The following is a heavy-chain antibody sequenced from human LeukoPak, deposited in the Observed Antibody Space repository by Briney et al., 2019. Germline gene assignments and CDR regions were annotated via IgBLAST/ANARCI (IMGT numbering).Heavy chain of an antibody. Sequence: PSQTLSLTCTVSGGSISSGGYYWSWIRQPPGKGLEWIGYIYHSGSTYYNPSLKGRVTISVDRSKNQFSLKLSSVTAADTAVYYCARAHYDSSGYDYWGQGTLVTVSS. D-gene: IGHD3-22*01. V-gene: IGHV4-30-2*01. J-gene: IGHJ4*02. CDR1: GGSISSGGYY. CDR2: IYHSGST. CDR3: ARAHYDSSGYDY.